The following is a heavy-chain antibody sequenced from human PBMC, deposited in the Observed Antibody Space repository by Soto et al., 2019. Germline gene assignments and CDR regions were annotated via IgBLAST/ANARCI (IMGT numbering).Heavy chain of an antibody. Sequence: ASVEVSCKASGYTFTSYEIHWVRQAPGQRLEWMGWISAANGSTKYSQKFQDRLTITRDTSASTAYMELSGLRSEDTAMFYCARAYCSRTSCLSPFDFWGQGTLVTVSS. CDR3: ARAYCSRTSCLSPFDF. D-gene: IGHD2-2*01. CDR1: GYTFTSYE. J-gene: IGHJ4*02. CDR2: ISAANGST. V-gene: IGHV1-3*01.